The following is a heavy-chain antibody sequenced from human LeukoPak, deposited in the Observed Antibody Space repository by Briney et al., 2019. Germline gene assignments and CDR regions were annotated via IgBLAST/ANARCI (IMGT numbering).Heavy chain of an antibody. J-gene: IGHJ4*02. CDR3: ARDGTNCGGDCYLDY. Sequence: GGSLRLSCAASGFTFSSYSMNWVRQAPGKGLEWVSSISSSSSYIYYADSVKGRFTISRDNVKNSLYLQMNSLRAEDTAVYYCARDGTNCGGDCYLDYWGQGTLVTVSS. CDR2: ISSSSSYI. CDR1: GFTFSSYS. V-gene: IGHV3-21*01. D-gene: IGHD2-21*02.